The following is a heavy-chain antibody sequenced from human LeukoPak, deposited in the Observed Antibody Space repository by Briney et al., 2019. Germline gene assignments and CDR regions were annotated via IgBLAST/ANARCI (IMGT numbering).Heavy chain of an antibody. CDR3: ARGGGIDYGDYPYYYYGMEV. CDR1: GFTFSSYS. CDR2: IYSGGST. D-gene: IGHD4-17*01. J-gene: IGHJ6*02. Sequence: PGGSLRLSCAASGFTFSSYSMNWVRQAPGKGLEWVSVIYSGGSTYYADSVKGRFTISRDNSKNTLYLQMNSLRAEDTAVYYCARGGGIDYGDYPYYYYGMEVWGQGTTVTVSS. V-gene: IGHV3-66*01.